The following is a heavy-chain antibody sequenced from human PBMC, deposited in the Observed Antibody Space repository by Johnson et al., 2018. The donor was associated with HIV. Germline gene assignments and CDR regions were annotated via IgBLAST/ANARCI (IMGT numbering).Heavy chain of an antibody. CDR2: IRYDGSNQ. J-gene: IGHJ3*02. Sequence: QVLLVESGGGVVQPGRSLRLSCAASGFTFSSYGMHCVRQAPGKGLELVAVIRYDGSNQYYAASVQARFTISSDNAKNSLYLQMNSLSAEDTAMYYCARVGNGDYGWSFYIWGQGTMVTVSS. CDR1: GFTFSSYG. D-gene: IGHD4-17*01. CDR3: ARVGNGDYGWSFYI. V-gene: IGHV3-33*01.